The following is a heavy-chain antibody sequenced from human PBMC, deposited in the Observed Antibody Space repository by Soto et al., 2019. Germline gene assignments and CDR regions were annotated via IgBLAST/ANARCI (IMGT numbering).Heavy chain of an antibody. CDR1: GGSSSSYY. CDR3: ARSPLAYCSGGSCYHNWFDP. Sequence: SSETLSLTWTVAGGSSSSYYWSWIRQPPGKGLEWIGYIYYSGSTNYNPSLKSRVTISVDTSKNQFSLKLSSVTAADTAVYYCARSPLAYCSGGSCYHNWFDPWGQGTLVTVSS. V-gene: IGHV4-59*08. D-gene: IGHD2-15*01. J-gene: IGHJ5*02. CDR2: IYYSGST.